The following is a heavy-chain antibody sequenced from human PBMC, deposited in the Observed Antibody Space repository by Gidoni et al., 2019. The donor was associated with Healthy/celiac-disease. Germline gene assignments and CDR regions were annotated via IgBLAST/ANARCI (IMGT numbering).Heavy chain of an antibody. CDR3: ARVRWLQGDFDY. V-gene: IGHV4-59*08. J-gene: IGHJ4*02. CDR1: GCSISSYY. D-gene: IGHD5-12*01. Sequence: QVQLQESGPGLVKPSETLSLTCTVPGCSISSYYWSWIRQPPGKGLEWIGYIYYSGSTNYNPSLKSRVTISVDTSKNQFSLKLSSVTAADTAVYYCARVRWLQGDFDYWGQGTLVTVSS. CDR2: IYYSGST.